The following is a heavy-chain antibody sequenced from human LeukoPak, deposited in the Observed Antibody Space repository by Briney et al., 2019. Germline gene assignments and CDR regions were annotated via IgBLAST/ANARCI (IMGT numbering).Heavy chain of an antibody. CDR1: GFTFSTYA. V-gene: IGHV3-64*01. Sequence: GGSLRLSCAVSGFTFSTYAMDWVRQAPGKGLEHVSGISSNGYNTYYANSVKGRFTISRDNSKNTLYLQMGSLRAEDMAVYYCARRPVSSLYYFDYWGQGTLVTVSS. J-gene: IGHJ4*02. D-gene: IGHD2/OR15-2a*01. CDR3: ARRPVSSLYYFDY. CDR2: ISSNGYNT.